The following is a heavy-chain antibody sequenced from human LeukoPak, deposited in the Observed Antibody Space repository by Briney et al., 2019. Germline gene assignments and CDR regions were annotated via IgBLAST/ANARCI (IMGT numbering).Heavy chain of an antibody. J-gene: IGHJ4*02. V-gene: IGHV6-1*01. CDR1: GDNVSNNSAA. D-gene: IGHD3-16*01. CDR2: TYYRSQWYN. Sequence: SQTLSLTCDIFGDNVSNNSAAWNWIRQSPSRGLEWLGRTYYRSQWYNDYALSVKGRITIKPDTSKNQFSLQLNSMTPEDTAVYFCARDRGDYFDYWGQGTLVTASS. CDR3: ARDRGDYFDY.